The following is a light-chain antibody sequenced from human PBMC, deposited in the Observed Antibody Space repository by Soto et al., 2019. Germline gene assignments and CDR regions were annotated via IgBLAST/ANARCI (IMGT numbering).Light chain of an antibody. CDR1: QSVSSFY. CDR2: GAS. CDR3: QQYHNCPWT. Sequence: EMVMTQSPATLSVSPGERATLSCRASQSVSSFYLAWYQQKPGQAPRLLIYGASTRATGIQSRFSAGGSGTEFTLTISSLQSEDVAVYYCQQYHNCPWTFGQGTKVEIK. V-gene: IGKV3-15*01. J-gene: IGKJ1*01.